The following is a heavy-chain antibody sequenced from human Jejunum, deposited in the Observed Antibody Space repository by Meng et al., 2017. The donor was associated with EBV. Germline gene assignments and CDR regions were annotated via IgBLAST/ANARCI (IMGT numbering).Heavy chain of an antibody. D-gene: IGHD2-2*01. J-gene: IGHJ4*02. CDR3: ARGEGGYCSSSSCYLGT. CDR2: INTDTRNP. CDR1: GYSFTSRA. Sequence: QVQRVQSGSELKPTGASVKVSCKASGYSFTSRAMHWVRQAPGQGLEWMGWINTDTRNPTYAQGLTGRFVFSLDTSVSTAYLQISSLKAEDTAVYYCARGEGGYCSSSSCYLGTWGQGTLVTVSS. V-gene: IGHV7-4-1*02.